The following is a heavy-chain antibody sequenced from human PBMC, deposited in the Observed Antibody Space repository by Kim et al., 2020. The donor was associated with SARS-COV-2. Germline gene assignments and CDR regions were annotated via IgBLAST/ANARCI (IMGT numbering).Heavy chain of an antibody. CDR2: IYYSGST. CDR3: ARIRYNVDAFDI. CDR1: GGSISSYY. V-gene: IGHV4-59*01. Sequence: SETLSLTCTLSGGSISSYYWSWIRQPPGKGLEWIGYIYYSGSTNYNPSLKSRVTISVDTSKNQFSLKLSSVTAADTAVYYCARIRYNVDAFDIWGQGTMV. J-gene: IGHJ3*02. D-gene: IGHD1-1*01.